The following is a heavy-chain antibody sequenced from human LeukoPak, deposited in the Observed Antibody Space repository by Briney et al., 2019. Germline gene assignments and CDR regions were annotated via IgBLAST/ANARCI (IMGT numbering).Heavy chain of an antibody. CDR2: IHRDGSVR. J-gene: IGHJ5*02. D-gene: IGHD5-24*01. CDR1: GFTFDDYG. CDR3: AREDGGWLRADL. V-gene: IGHV3-7*01. Sequence: PGGSLRLSCAASGFTFDDYGMSWVRQAPGKGLEWVANIHRDGSVRHYVESVRGRFTISRDNARNSLFLQMNSLRVEDTAVYYCAREDGGWLRADLWGQGTLVTVSS.